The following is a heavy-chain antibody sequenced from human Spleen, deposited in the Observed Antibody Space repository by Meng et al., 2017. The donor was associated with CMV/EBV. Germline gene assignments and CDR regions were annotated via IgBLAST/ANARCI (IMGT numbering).Heavy chain of an antibody. J-gene: IGHJ4*02. V-gene: IGHV1-2*02. CDR2: INPNSGGT. CDR1: GYTFTGYY. D-gene: IGHD6-6*01. CDR3: ATLEYSSSFMVFDY. Sequence: KASGYTFTGYYMHWVRQAPGQGLEWMGWINPNSGGTNYAQKFQGRVTMTRDTSISTAYMELSRLRSDDTAVYYCATLEYSSSFMVFDYWGQGTLVTVSS.